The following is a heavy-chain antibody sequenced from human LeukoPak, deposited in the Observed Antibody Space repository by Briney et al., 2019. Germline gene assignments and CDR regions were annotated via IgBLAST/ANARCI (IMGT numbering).Heavy chain of an antibody. CDR2: IYYSGST. D-gene: IGHD5-24*01. CDR1: GGSISSSSYY. CDR3: ARDRRDGYNWVNYYYYYMDV. J-gene: IGHJ6*03. Sequence: PSETLSLTCTVSGGSISSSSYYWGWIRQPPGKGLEWIGSIYYSGSTYYNPSLKSRVTISVDTSKNQFSLKLSSVTAADTAVYYCARDRRDGYNWVNYYYYYMDVWGKGTTVTVSS. V-gene: IGHV4-39*07.